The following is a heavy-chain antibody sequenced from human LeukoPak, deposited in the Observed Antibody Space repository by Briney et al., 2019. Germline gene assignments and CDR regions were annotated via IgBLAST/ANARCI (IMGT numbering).Heavy chain of an antibody. CDR1: GFTFSSHW. CDR3: ARDPQGPGGSNWFDP. CDR2: IKTDGNDT. Sequence: GGSLRLSFAASGFTFSSHWMHRVRQAPGKGLVWCSGIKTDGNDTAYEDSVKGRFTISRDNAKNSLYLQMNSLRAEDTAVYYCARDPQGPGGSNWFDPWGQGTLVTVSS. V-gene: IGHV3-74*01. J-gene: IGHJ5*02. D-gene: IGHD3-16*01.